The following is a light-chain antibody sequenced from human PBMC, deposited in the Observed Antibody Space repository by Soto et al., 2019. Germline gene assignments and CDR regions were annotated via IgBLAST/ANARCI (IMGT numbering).Light chain of an antibody. CDR2: GAS. Sequence: PGESATLSCLFSQFTNGKYVAWYQQRHGLPPRLLVYGASKRAPGIPDRFRGSGSGSEFTLTISAVEPEDFAVYFCQHFGSSPPVTFGQGTRLEIK. CDR3: QHFGSSPPVT. V-gene: IGKV3-20*01. CDR1: QFTNGKY. J-gene: IGKJ5*01.